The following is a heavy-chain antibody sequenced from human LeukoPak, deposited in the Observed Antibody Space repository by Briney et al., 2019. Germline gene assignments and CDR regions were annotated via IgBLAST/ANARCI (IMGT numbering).Heavy chain of an antibody. Sequence: PSQTLSLTCTVSGGSISSGSYYWSWIRQPAGKGLEWIGRIYTSGSTNYNPSLKSRVTISVDTSKNQFSLKLSSVTAADTAVYYCARFRYSYGFEYFDYWGQGTLVTVSS. CDR2: IYTSGST. J-gene: IGHJ4*02. V-gene: IGHV4-61*02. D-gene: IGHD5-18*01. CDR3: ARFRYSYGFEYFDY. CDR1: GGSISSGSYY.